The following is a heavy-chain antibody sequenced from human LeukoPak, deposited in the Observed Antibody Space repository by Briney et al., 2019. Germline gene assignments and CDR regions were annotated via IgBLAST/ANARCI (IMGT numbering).Heavy chain of an antibody. CDR2: INHSGST. CDR3: ARRSGYSSGWYAVTYNWFDP. J-gene: IGHJ5*02. Sequence: SETLSLTCAVYGGSFSGYYWRWIRQPPGKGQEWIGEINHSGSTNYNPSLKSRVTISVDTSKNQFSLKLSSVTAADTAVYYCARRSGYSSGWYAVTYNWFDPWGQGTLVTVSS. V-gene: IGHV4-34*01. CDR1: GGSFSGYY. D-gene: IGHD6-19*01.